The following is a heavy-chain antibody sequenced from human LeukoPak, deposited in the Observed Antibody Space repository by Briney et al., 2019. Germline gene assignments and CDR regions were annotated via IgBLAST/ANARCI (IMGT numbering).Heavy chain of an antibody. J-gene: IGHJ6*02. V-gene: IGHV3-23*01. CDR2: ISGSGGST. CDR1: GFTFSSYA. CDR3: ARDQNYYYGMDV. Sequence: PGGSLRLSCAASGFTFSSYAMSWVRQAPGKGLEWVSAISGSGGSTYYADSVKGRFTISRDNSKNTLYLQMNSLRAEDTAVYYCARDQNYYYGMDVWGQGTTVTVSS.